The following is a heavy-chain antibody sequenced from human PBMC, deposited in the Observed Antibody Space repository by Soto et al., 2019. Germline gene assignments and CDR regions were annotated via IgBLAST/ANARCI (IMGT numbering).Heavy chain of an antibody. Sequence: GGSLRLSCAASGFTFSTYPMNWVRQAPGKGLEWVSTITSGGDGTYYADSVKGRFTISRENSRSTLYLQMNSLRAEDTAMYYCTKSGGYCSGGICYTNWFDSWGLGTLVTVSS. CDR1: GFTFSTYP. V-gene: IGHV3-23*01. D-gene: IGHD2-15*01. CDR2: ITSGGDGT. CDR3: TKSGGYCSGGICYTNWFDS. J-gene: IGHJ5*01.